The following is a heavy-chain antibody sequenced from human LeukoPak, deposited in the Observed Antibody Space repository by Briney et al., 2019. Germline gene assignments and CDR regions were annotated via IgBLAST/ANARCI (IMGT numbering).Heavy chain of an antibody. Sequence: SETLSLTCTVSGGSISSYYWSWIRQPPGKGLEWIGYIYYSGSTNYNPSLKSRVTISVDTSKNQFSLKLSSVTAADTAVYYCARAGSNYDILTGYYPRYMDVWGKGTTVTVSS. CDR2: IYYSGST. J-gene: IGHJ6*03. V-gene: IGHV4-59*01. CDR3: ARAGSNYDILTGYYPRYMDV. CDR1: GGSISSYY. D-gene: IGHD3-9*01.